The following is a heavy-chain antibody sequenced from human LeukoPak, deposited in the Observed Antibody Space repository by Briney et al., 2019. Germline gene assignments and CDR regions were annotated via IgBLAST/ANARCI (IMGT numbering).Heavy chain of an antibody. CDR1: GFTFSSYA. Sequence: GGSLRLSCAATGFTFSSYAMHWVRQAPGKGLEWVAVISYDGSNKYYADSVKGRFTISRDNSKNTLYLQMNSLRAEDTAVYYCARETGSAVGSTDFDYWGQGTLVTVSS. CDR3: ARETGSAVGSTDFDY. D-gene: IGHD4-17*01. V-gene: IGHV3-30-3*01. J-gene: IGHJ4*02. CDR2: ISYDGSNK.